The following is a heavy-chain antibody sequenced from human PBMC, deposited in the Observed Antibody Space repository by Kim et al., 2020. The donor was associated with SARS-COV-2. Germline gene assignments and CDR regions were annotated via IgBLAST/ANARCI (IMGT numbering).Heavy chain of an antibody. Sequence: GGSLRLSCTASGFTFGDYAMSWVRQAPGKGLEWVGFIRSKAYGGTTEYAASVKGRFTISRDDSKSIAYLQMNSLKTEDTAVYYCTNLRYFDWGYYYGMDVWGQGTTVTVS. J-gene: IGHJ6*02. D-gene: IGHD3-9*01. CDR2: IRSKAYGGTT. CDR1: GFTFGDYA. V-gene: IGHV3-49*04. CDR3: TNLRYFDWGYYYGMDV.